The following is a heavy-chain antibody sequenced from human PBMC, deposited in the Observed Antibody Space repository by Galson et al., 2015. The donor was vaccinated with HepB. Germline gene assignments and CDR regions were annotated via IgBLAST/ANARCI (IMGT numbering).Heavy chain of an antibody. CDR2: ISHDGSNK. J-gene: IGHJ5*02. V-gene: IGHV3-30-3*01. CDR3: ARDRCSSTSCPYNWFDP. Sequence: SLSLSCAASGFTFSTYILHWVRQAPGKGLEWLALISHDGSNKYYADSVKGRFTISRDNAKNTLYLQMNSLRTEDTAVYYCARDRCSSTSCPYNWFDPWGQGTLVTGAS. D-gene: IGHD2-2*01. CDR1: GFTFSTYI.